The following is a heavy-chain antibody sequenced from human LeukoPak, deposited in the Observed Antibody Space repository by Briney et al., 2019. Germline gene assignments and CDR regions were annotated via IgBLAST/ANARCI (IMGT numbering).Heavy chain of an antibody. CDR2: INAGNGNT. CDR1: GYTFTSYA. CDR3: ARGYDSSGYLLY. D-gene: IGHD3-22*01. V-gene: IGHV1-3*01. Sequence: ASVTVSCTASGYTFTSYAMHWVRQAPGQRLEWMGWINAGNGNTKYSQKFQGSVTITRDTSASTAYMELSSLRSEDTAVYYCARGYDSSGYLLYWGQGTLVTVSS. J-gene: IGHJ4*02.